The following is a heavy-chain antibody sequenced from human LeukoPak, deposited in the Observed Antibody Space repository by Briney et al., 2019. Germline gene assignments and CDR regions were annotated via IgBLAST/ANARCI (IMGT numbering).Heavy chain of an antibody. J-gene: IGHJ4*02. CDR3: ANGRGPNTGPTLDY. CDR1: GLTFSSCS. Sequence: AVGSLRLSCAASGLTFSSCSMTWVRQAPGKGLEWVSCISGSGGNTYYADSVKGRFTISRDNSKNTLYLQLNSLRAEDTAIYYCANGRGPNTGPTLDYWGQGTLVTVSS. CDR2: ISGSGGNT. V-gene: IGHV3-23*01. D-gene: IGHD2-15*01.